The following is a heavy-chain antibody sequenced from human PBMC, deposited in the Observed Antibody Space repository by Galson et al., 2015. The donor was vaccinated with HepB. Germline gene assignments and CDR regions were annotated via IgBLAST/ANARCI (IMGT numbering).Heavy chain of an antibody. CDR1: GFTFSSYG. CDR2: IWYDGSNK. Sequence: SLRLSCAASGFTFSSYGMHWVRQAPGKGLEWVAVIWYDGSNKYYADSVKGRFTISRDNSKNTLYLQMNSLRAEGTAVYYCAREEQMATILRADAFDIWGQGTMVTVSS. D-gene: IGHD5-24*01. V-gene: IGHV3-33*01. CDR3: AREEQMATILRADAFDI. J-gene: IGHJ3*02.